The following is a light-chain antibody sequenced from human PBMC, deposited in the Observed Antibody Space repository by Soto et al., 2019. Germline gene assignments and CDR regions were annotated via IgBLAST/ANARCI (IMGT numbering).Light chain of an antibody. Sequence: QSALTQPASVSGSPGQSITISCTGTSSDVAGYNYVSWYQQHPGKAPKLMIYDVSNQPSGVSSRFSGSKSGNTASLSISGLQAEDEADYYCSSYTSSSTRVFGGGTKLTVL. CDR1: SSDVAGYNY. CDR3: SSYTSSSTRV. J-gene: IGLJ2*01. CDR2: DVS. V-gene: IGLV2-14*03.